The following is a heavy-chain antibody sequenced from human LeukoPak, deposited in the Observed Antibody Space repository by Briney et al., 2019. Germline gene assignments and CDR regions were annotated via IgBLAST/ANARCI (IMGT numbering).Heavy chain of an antibody. J-gene: IGHJ3*02. D-gene: IGHD3-16*01. CDR2: INHSGST. CDR3: ARGPVVSGGAFDI. Sequence: SETLSLTCAVSGGSISSSNWWSWVRQPPGKGLEWIGEINHSGSTNYNPSLKSRVTISVDTSKNQFSLKLSSVTAADTAVYYCARGPVVSGGAFDIWGQGTMVTVSS. CDR1: GGSISSSNW. V-gene: IGHV4-4*02.